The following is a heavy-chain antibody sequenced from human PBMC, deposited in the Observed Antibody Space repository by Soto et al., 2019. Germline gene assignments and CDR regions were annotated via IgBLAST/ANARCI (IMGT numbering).Heavy chain of an antibody. CDR2: IKEDGNEK. V-gene: IGHV3-7*03. CDR3: AHPRGYGVFDAYDF. J-gene: IGHJ3*01. CDR1: GFTLSSHW. D-gene: IGHD4-17*01. Sequence: GGSLRLSCVASGFTLSSHWMTWVRQATGKGLEWVANIKEDGNEKYYLDSVKGRSTISRDNAKNSVYLQMNSLRAEDTAVYYCAHPRGYGVFDAYDFWGQGAMVTVSS.